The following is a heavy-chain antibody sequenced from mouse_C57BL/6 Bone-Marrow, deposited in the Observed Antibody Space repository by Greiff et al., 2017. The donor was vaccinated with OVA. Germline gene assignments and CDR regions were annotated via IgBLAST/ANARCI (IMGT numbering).Heavy chain of an antibody. J-gene: IGHJ1*03. CDR3: TGRGDV. V-gene: IGHV6-3*01. Sequence: EVKLMESGGGLVQPGGSMKLSCVASGFTFSNYWMNWVRQSPEKGLEWVAQISSKSDNYATHYAVSGKGRFTISRDNSKNSVYLQMNNLRAEATGIYYCTGRGDVWGTGTTVTVSS. CDR2: ISSKSDNYAT. D-gene: IGHD1-1*02. CDR1: GFTFSNYW.